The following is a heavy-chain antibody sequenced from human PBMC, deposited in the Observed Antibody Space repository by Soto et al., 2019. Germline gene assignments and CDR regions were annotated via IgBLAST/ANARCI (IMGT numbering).Heavy chain of an antibody. V-gene: IGHV4-59*02. CDR1: GDSGTSDY. CDR2: MHYTGFS. J-gene: IGHJ6*02. Sequence: NPSETLSITCSFSGDSGTSDYLTWIRQSPEKGLEWIGYMHYTGFSHYNPSLKSRLTISVDRSKNQFSLKLSSVTAADTAVYYCARYPVLLWWRHSPYGMHFRGQGTTVTVSS. D-gene: IGHD2-21*02. CDR3: ARYPVLLWWRHSPYGMHF.